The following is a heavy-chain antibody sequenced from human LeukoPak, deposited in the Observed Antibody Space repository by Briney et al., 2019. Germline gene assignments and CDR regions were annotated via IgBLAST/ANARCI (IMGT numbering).Heavy chain of an antibody. J-gene: IGHJ4*02. Sequence: ASVKVSCKASGYTFTSYYMHWVRQAPGQGLEWMGIINPSGGSTCYAQKFQGRVTMTRDTSTSTVYMELSSLRSEDTAVYYCAEDSSGYYYFDYWGLGTLVTVSS. CDR2: INPSGGST. CDR1: GYTFTSYY. V-gene: IGHV1-46*01. CDR3: AEDSSGYYYFDY. D-gene: IGHD3-22*01.